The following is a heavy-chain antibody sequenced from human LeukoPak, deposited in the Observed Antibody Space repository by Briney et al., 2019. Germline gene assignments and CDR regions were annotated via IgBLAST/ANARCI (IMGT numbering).Heavy chain of an antibody. CDR2: ISSSRTI. J-gene: IGHJ4*02. D-gene: IGHD3-3*02. CDR3: ATHFAY. Sequence: GGSLRLSCAASGFSFSDYNMNWVRQAPGKGLEWVSYISSSRTIYYADSVKGRFTISRDNAKNSLYLQMNSLRDEDTAVYYCATHFAYWGQGTLVTVSS. V-gene: IGHV3-69-1*01. CDR1: GFSFSDYN.